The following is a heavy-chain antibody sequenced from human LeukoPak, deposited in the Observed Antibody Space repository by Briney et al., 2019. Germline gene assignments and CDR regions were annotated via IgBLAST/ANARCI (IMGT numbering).Heavy chain of an antibody. CDR2: IDYSGST. CDR1: GYSISSGYY. V-gene: IGHV4-38-2*02. D-gene: IGHD6-19*01. J-gene: IGHJ4*02. Sequence: PSETLSLTCSVSGYSISSGYYWGWIRQPPGKGLEWIGSIDYSGSTYYNPSLKSRVTISVVTSKNQFSLKLRSVTAADTAVYYCARDSALARAVMFDYWGQGTLVTVSS. CDR3: ARDSALARAVMFDY.